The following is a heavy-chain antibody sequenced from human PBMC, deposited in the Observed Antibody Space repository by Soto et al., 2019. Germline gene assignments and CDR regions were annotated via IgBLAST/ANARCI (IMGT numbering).Heavy chain of an antibody. J-gene: IGHJ5*02. D-gene: IGHD3-22*01. CDR2: IYHSGST. V-gene: IGHV4-30-2*01. CDR1: GGSISSGGYF. Sequence: SETLSLTCVVSGGSISSGGYFWSWIRQPPGKGLEWIGYIYHSGSTYYNPSLKSRVTISVDRSKNQFSLKLSSVTAADTAVYYCARESFYDSGGFHGYDRWGQGTLVTVSS. CDR3: ARESFYDSGGFHGYDR.